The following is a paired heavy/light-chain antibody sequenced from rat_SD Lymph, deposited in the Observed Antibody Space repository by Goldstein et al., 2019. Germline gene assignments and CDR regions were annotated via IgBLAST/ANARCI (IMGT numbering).Heavy chain of an antibody. CDR3: ARFRNWEPLDY. D-gene: IGHD5-1*01. CDR2: ISSSSSYI. V-gene: IGHV5-34*01. CDR1: GFTFSNYG. Sequence: EVQLVESGGGLVQPGRSLKLSCLASGFTFSNYGMNWIRQAPGKGLEWVASISSSSSYIYYADTVKGRFTISRDNAKNTLYLQMTSLRSEDTALYYCARFRNWEPLDYWGQGVMVTVSS. J-gene: IGHJ2*01.
Light chain of an antibody. CDR1: QDVGIY. J-gene: IGKJ2-3*01. Sequence: DIQMTQSPSSMSVSLGDTVTITCRASQDVGIYVNWFQQKPGKSPRRMIYRATNLADGVPSRFSGSRSGSDYSLTISSLESEDVADYHCLQYDEYPYTFGAGTKLELK. CDR2: RAT. CDR3: LQYDEYPYT. V-gene: IGKV14S9*01.